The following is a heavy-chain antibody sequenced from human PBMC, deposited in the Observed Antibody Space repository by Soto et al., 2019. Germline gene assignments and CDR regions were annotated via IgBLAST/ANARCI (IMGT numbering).Heavy chain of an antibody. CDR1: GYTFTSYY. J-gene: IGHJ1*01. CDR3: ARGLHH. CDR2: IIPSGGST. V-gene: IGHV1-46*01. Sequence: QVQLVQSGAEVKKHGASVKVSCKASGYTFTSYYIHWVRRAPGQGLEWMGVIIPSGGSTTYAQRFQDRVTMTRDTSTSTVYMELSSLRSDDTAVYFCARGLHHWGRGTLVTVSS. D-gene: IGHD4-4*01.